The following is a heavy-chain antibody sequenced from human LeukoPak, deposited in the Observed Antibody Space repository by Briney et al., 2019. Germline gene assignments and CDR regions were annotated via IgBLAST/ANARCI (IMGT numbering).Heavy chain of an antibody. CDR3: ARDRLSNGAGWYFDL. D-gene: IGHD2-8*01. CDR1: GFTFSSYD. Sequence: GGSLRLSCAASGFTFSSYDMHWVRHVTGRGLEWVSAIGIAGDTYYVGSVQGRFTISRENGKNSLFLQMNSLSAGDTAVYYCARDRLSNGAGWYFDLWGRGTLVTVSS. V-gene: IGHV3-13*04. CDR2: IGIAGDT. J-gene: IGHJ2*01.